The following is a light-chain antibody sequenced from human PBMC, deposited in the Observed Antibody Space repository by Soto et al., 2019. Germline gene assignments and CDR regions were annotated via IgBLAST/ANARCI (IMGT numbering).Light chain of an antibody. Sequence: IQITQSPSTMSASVGDRVTITCRASQSISNWLAWYQQKPGKAPKLPIYKASTLESGVPSRFSGSGSGTEFTLTISSLQPDEFATYDCQQYDSYWTFGQGTRLEIK. CDR3: QQYDSYWT. J-gene: IGKJ5*01. CDR1: QSISNW. CDR2: KAS. V-gene: IGKV1-5*03.